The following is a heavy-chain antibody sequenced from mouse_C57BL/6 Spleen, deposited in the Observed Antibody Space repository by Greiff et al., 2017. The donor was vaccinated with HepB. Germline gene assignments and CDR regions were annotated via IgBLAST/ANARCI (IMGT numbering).Heavy chain of an antibody. Sequence: VQLQQPGAELVKPGASVKLSCKASGYTFTSYWMQWVKQRPGQGLEWIGEIDPSDSYTNYNQKFKGKATLTVDTSSSTAYMQLSSLTSEDSAVYYCARVYYSKGDYAMDYWGQGTSVTVSS. CDR3: ARVYYSKGDYAMDY. CDR1: GYTFTSYW. D-gene: IGHD2-5*01. J-gene: IGHJ4*01. CDR2: IDPSDSYT. V-gene: IGHV1-50*01.